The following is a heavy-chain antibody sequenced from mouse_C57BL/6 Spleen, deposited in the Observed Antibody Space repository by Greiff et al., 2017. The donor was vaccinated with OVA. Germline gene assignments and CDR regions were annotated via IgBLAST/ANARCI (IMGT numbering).Heavy chain of an antibody. Sequence: VQLQQSGTELVKPGASVKLSCKASGYTFTSYWMHWVKQRPGQGLEWIGNINPSNGGTNYNEKFKSKATLTVDKSSSTAYMQLSSLTSEDSAVYYCARRAKSSYGSSYDYAMDYWGQGTSVTVSS. CDR1: GYTFTSYW. V-gene: IGHV1-53*01. CDR2: INPSNGGT. D-gene: IGHD1-1*01. CDR3: ARRAKSSYGSSYDYAMDY. J-gene: IGHJ4*01.